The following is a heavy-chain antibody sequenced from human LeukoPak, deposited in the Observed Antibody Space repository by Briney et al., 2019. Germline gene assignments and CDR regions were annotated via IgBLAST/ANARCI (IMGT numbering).Heavy chain of an antibody. V-gene: IGHV3-9*01. CDR2: ISWNSGSI. CDR1: GFTFDDYA. Sequence: GGSLRLSCAASGFTFDDYAMHWVRHAPGKGLEWVSGISWNSGSIGYADSVKGRFTISRDNAKNSLYLQMNSLRAEDTALYYCAKALGEWLLLPHFDYWGQGTLVTVSS. CDR3: AKALGEWLLLPHFDY. D-gene: IGHD3-3*01. J-gene: IGHJ4*02.